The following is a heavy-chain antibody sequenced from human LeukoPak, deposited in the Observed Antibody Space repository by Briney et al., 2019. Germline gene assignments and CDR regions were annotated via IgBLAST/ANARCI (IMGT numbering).Heavy chain of an antibody. D-gene: IGHD1-26*01. Sequence: ASVKVSCKASGYTFTGYYMHWVRQAPGQGLEWMGWINPNSGGTNYAQKFQGRGTMTRDTSISTAYMELSRLRSDDTAVYYCARGFNSGSYHGVGYWGQGTLVTVSS. CDR1: GYTFTGYY. CDR3: ARGFNSGSYHGVGY. CDR2: INPNSGGT. V-gene: IGHV1-2*02. J-gene: IGHJ4*02.